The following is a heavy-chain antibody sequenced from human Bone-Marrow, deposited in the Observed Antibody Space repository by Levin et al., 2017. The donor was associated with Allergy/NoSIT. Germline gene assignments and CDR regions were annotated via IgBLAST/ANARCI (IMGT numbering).Heavy chain of an antibody. V-gene: IGHV3-74*01. Sequence: GESLKISCAASGFTFSNFWIHWVRQVPGKGLVWVSRIDNYWAVTEYADSVKGRFTLLRDNAKNTLYFQMNSLRDEDTAVNYCANTLYDISTGLYGVDVWGQGTTVTVAS. CDR1: GFTFSNFW. D-gene: IGHD3-9*01. J-gene: IGHJ6*02. CDR2: IDNYWAVT. CDR3: ANTLYDISTGLYGVDV.